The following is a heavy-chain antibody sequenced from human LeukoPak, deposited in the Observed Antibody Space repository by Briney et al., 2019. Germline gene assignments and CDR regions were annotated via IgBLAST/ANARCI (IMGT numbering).Heavy chain of an antibody. Sequence: SETLSLTCAVYGGSFSGYYWSWIRQPPGKGLEWIEEINHSGSTNYNPSLKSRVTISVDTSKNQFSLKLRSVTAADTAVYYCAREVLSMVRGVIPKEAWGWFDPWGQGTLVTVSS. J-gene: IGHJ5*02. D-gene: IGHD3-10*01. CDR3: AREVLSMVRGVIPKEAWGWFDP. CDR1: GGSFSGYY. V-gene: IGHV4-34*01. CDR2: INHSGST.